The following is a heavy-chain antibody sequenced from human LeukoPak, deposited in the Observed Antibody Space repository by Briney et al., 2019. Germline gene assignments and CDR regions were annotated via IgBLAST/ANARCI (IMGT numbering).Heavy chain of an antibody. D-gene: IGHD2-15*01. V-gene: IGHV1-18*01. CDR2: ISAYNGNT. J-gene: IGHJ4*02. Sequence: ASVKVSCKASGYTFTSYGISWVRQAPGQGLEWMGWISAYNGNTNYAQKLQGRVTMTTDTSTSTAYMELRSLRSDDTAVYYCARDRLPYCSGGSCQGNYWGQGTLVTVSS. CDR1: GYTFTSYG. CDR3: ARDRLPYCSGGSCQGNY.